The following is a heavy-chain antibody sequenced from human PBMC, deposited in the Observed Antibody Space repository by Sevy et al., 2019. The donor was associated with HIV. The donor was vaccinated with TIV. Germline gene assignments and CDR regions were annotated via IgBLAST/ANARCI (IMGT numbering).Heavy chain of an antibody. D-gene: IGHD6-19*01. CDR3: ARGQWLVHDY. CDR1: GGSISSSSYY. J-gene: IGHJ4*02. V-gene: IGHV4-39*01. CDR2: SYYSGST. Sequence: SETLSLTCTVSGGSISSSSYYWGWIRQPPGKGLEWIGSSYYSGSTYYNPSLKSRVTISVDTSKNQFSLKLSSVTAADTAVYYCARGQWLVHDYWGQGTLVTVSS.